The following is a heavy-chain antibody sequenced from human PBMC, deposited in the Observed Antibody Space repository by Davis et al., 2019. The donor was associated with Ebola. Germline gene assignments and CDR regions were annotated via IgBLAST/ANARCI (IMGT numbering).Heavy chain of an antibody. V-gene: IGHV1-2*06. Sequence: ASVKVSCKASGYSFKNYAISWVRQAPGQGLEWMGRINPNSGGTNYAQKFQGRVTMTRDTSISTAYMELSRLRSDDTAVYYCARGGITMMVVPRDYYYGMDVWGQGTTVTVSS. J-gene: IGHJ6*02. D-gene: IGHD3-22*01. CDR2: INPNSGGT. CDR3: ARGGITMMVVPRDYYYGMDV. CDR1: GYSFKNYA.